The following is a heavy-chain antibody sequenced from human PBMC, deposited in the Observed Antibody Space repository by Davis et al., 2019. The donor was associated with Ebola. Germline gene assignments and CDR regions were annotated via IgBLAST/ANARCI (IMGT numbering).Heavy chain of an antibody. Sequence: ASVKVSCKASGYTFTSYTVSWVRQAPGQGLEWMGWISPYNGNTNYAQKVQGRVTMTTDTSTGTAYLDLRSLRSDDTAVYFCARTSIVGTTTTASDIWGQGTLVTVSS. V-gene: IGHV1-18*04. CDR2: ISPYNGNT. CDR3: ARTSIVGTTTTASDI. D-gene: IGHD1-26*01. CDR1: GYTFTSYT. J-gene: IGHJ3*02.